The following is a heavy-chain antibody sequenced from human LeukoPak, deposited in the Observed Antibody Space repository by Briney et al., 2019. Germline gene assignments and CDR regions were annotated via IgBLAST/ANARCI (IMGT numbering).Heavy chain of an antibody. CDR2: IYSGGST. CDR3: AKDSNGWYQRGSNYFDY. D-gene: IGHD6-19*01. V-gene: IGHV3-53*01. CDR1: GFTVSSNY. Sequence: GGSLRLSCAASGFTVSSNYMSWVRQAPGKGLEWVSVIYSGGSTYYADSVKGRFTISRDNSKNTLYLQMNSLRAEDTAEYYCAKDSNGWYQRGSNYFDYWGQGTLVTVSS. J-gene: IGHJ4*02.